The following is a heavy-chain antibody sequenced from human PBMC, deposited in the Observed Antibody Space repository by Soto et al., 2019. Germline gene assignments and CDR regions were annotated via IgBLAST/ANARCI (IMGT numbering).Heavy chain of an antibody. Sequence: GGSLRLSCAASGFTFSSYWMSWVRQAPGKGLEWVANIKQDGSEKYYVDSAKGRFTISRDNAKNSLYLQMNSLGAEDTAVYYCAREVQQPYYYYNYGMDVWGQGTTVTVSS. D-gene: IGHD6-13*01. J-gene: IGHJ6*02. CDR1: GFTFSSYW. V-gene: IGHV3-7*01. CDR2: IKQDGSEK. CDR3: AREVQQPYYYYNYGMDV.